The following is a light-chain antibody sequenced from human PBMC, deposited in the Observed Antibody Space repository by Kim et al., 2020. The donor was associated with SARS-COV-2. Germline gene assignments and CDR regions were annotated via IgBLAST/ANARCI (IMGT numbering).Light chain of an antibody. V-gene: IGKV3D-7*01. Sequence: PGERVTLAGRARQSVSSSYLTWYQQKPGQAPRLLIYGAASRATGIPARFSGRGSGTDFTLTISSLQPEDFAVYYCQQDYNLLTFGGGTKVDIK. CDR2: GAA. CDR1: QSVSSSY. CDR3: QQDYNLLT. J-gene: IGKJ4*01.